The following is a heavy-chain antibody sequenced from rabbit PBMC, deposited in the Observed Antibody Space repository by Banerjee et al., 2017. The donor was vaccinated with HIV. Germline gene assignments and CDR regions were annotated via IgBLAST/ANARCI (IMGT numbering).Heavy chain of an antibody. CDR3: ARGYGAATGLDL. Sequence: QSLEESGGDLVKPGASLTLTCTASGFSFSSSYWICWVRQAPGKGLEWIACINTSSGSTVYATWAKGPFTISKTSSTTVTLQMTSLTAADTATYFCARGYGAATGLDLWGQGTLVTVS. CDR1: GFSFSSSYW. V-gene: IGHV1S40*01. D-gene: IGHD6-1*01. J-gene: IGHJ3*01. CDR2: INTSSGST.